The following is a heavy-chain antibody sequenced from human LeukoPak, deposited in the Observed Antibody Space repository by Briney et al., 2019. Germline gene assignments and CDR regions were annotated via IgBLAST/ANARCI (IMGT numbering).Heavy chain of an antibody. Sequence: PGGSLRLSCAASGFTFSSYAMSWVRQAPGKGLEWVSAISGSGGSTYYAASVKGRFTISRDNPKNTLYLQMNSLRAEDTAVYYFAKKLGLRGSKVDYWGQGTLVTVSS. CDR2: ISGSGGST. D-gene: IGHD3-10*01. V-gene: IGHV3-23*01. CDR1: GFTFSSYA. J-gene: IGHJ4*02. CDR3: AKKLGLRGSKVDY.